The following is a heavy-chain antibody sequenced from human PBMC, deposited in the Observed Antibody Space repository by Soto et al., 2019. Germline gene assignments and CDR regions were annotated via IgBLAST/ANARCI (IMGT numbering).Heavy chain of an antibody. D-gene: IGHD6-6*01. CDR3: ARGRARDAFDI. J-gene: IGHJ3*02. CDR2: TRNKANSYTT. V-gene: IGHV3-72*01. CDR1: GFTFSDHY. Sequence: GGSLRLSCAASGFTFSDHYMDWVRQAPGKGLEWVGRTRNKANSYTTEYAASVKGRFTISRDDSKNSLYLQMNSLKTEDTAVYDCARGRARDAFDIWGQGTMVTVSS.